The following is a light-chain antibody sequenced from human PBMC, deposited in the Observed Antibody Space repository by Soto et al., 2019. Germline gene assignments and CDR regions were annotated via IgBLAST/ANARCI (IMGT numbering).Light chain of an antibody. Sequence: AIQVTQSPSSPSASVGDSVTNTCRTSQGIRSALGWYQQKPGKVPKLLIYAASTLRSGVPSRFSGSGSGRDFTLTISSLQPEDFATYYCLLDYSYFWAFGQGTKVEVK. CDR1: QGIRSA. CDR3: LLDYSYFWA. J-gene: IGKJ1*01. V-gene: IGKV1-6*01. CDR2: AAS.